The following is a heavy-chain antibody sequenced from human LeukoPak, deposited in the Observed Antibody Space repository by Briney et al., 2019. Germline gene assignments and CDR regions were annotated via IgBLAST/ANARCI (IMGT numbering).Heavy chain of an antibody. D-gene: IGHD2-2*01. V-gene: IGHV3-21*01. CDR2: ISSGSSYI. CDR3: ARVFPGCSSTSCYADY. CDR1: GFTFSSYS. Sequence: GGSLRLSCAASGFTFSSYSMNWVRQAPGKGLEWVSSISSGSSYIYYADSVKGRFTISRDNAKNSLYLQMNSLRAEDTAVYYCARVFPGCSSTSCYADYWGQGTLVTVSS. J-gene: IGHJ4*02.